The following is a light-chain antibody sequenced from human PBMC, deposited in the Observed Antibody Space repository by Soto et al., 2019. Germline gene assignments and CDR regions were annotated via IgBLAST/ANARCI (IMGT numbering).Light chain of an antibody. J-gene: IGKJ1*01. CDR2: GAS. Sequence: EIVMTQSPATLSVSPGQRASLSCRASQSVSTTVAWYHQKPGQAPRLLVYGASTRATGIPARFSGSGAGTGFSRIITGRHTEVFGVYFCQHYTDWPTTFGQGTKVEIK. CDR1: QSVSTT. V-gene: IGKV3-15*01. CDR3: QHYTDWPTT.